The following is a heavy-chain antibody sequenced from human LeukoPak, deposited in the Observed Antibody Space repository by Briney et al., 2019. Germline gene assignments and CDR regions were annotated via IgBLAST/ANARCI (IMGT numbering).Heavy chain of an antibody. CDR2: IKEDGSQK. D-gene: IGHD3-16*01. V-gene: IGHV3-7*01. J-gene: IGHJ3*02. CDR3: ARGGGVPDAFDI. Sequence: PGGSLRLSCAASGFTFSSYAMSWVRQAPGKVLEWVANIKEDGSQKYYVDSVKGRFTISRDNAKNSVYLQMNSLRVDDTAVYYCARGGGVPDAFDIWGQGTMVTVSS. CDR1: GFTFSSYA.